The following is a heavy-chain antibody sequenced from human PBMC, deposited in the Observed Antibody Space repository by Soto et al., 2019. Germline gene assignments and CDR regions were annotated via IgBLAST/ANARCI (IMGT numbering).Heavy chain of an antibody. D-gene: IGHD3-22*01. Sequence: GESLKISCKGSGYSFTGYWISWVRQMPGKGLEWMGRIDPSDSYTNYSPSFQGHVTISADKSISTAYLQWSSLKASGTAMYYCARREYYDSSGYYYYWGQGTLVTVSS. CDR1: GYSFTGYW. V-gene: IGHV5-10-1*01. CDR3: ARREYYDSSGYYYY. CDR2: IDPSDSYT. J-gene: IGHJ4*02.